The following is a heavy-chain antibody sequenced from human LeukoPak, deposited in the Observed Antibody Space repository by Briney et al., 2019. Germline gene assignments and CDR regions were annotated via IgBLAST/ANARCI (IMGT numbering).Heavy chain of an antibody. Sequence: ASVKVSCKASGGTFSSYAISWVRQAPGQGLEWMGRIIPIFGIANYAHNFQGRVTITADKSTSTAYMELSSLRSEDTAVYYCARARVVVAATDGMDVWGQGTTVTVSS. CDR2: IIPIFGIA. CDR3: ARARVVVAATDGMDV. D-gene: IGHD2-15*01. CDR1: GGTFSSYA. V-gene: IGHV1-69*04. J-gene: IGHJ6*02.